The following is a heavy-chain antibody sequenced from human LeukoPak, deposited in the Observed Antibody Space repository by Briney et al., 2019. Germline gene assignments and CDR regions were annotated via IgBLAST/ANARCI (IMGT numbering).Heavy chain of an antibody. V-gene: IGHV4-59*01. CDR2: IYYSGST. CDR1: GGSISSYY. CDR3: ARAPFVRAPGAFDI. J-gene: IGHJ3*02. D-gene: IGHD6-6*01. Sequence: PSETLSLTCTVSGGSISSYYWSWIRQPPGKGLEWIGYIYYSGSTNYNPSLKSRVTISVDTSKNQFSLKLSSVTAADTAVYYCARAPFVRAPGAFDIWGQGTMVTVSS.